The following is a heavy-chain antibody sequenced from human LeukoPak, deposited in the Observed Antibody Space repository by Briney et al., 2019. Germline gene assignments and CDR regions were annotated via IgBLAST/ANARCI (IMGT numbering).Heavy chain of an antibody. CDR3: AKVPTYYYDSSGYPLDY. J-gene: IGHJ4*02. Sequence: GRSLRLSYAGSGFSVSSDYMSWVRQAPGRGLEWVSAIGGSGSGTYYADSVKGRFTISRDNSKNTLYLRMNSLRAEDTAVYYCAKVPTYYYDSSGYPLDYWGQGTLVTVSS. D-gene: IGHD3-22*01. CDR2: IGGSGSGT. CDR1: GFSVSSDY. V-gene: IGHV3-23*01.